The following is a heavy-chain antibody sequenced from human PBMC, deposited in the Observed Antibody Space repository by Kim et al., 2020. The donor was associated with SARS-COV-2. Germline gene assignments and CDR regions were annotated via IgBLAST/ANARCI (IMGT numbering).Heavy chain of an antibody. CDR2: IYYSGST. V-gene: IGHV4-59*01. CDR3: ARLTYYDFWSGYYLFDY. Sequence: SETLSLTCTVSGGSISSYYWNWIRQPPGKGLEWIGYIYYSGSTNYNPSLKSRVTISVDTPKNQFSLKLSSVTAADTAVYYCARLTYYDFWSGYYLFDYWGQGTLVTVSS. CDR1: GGSISSYY. J-gene: IGHJ4*02. D-gene: IGHD3-3*01.